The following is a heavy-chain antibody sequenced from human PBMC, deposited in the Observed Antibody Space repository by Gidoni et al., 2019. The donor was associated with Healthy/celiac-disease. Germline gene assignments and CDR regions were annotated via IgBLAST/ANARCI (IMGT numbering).Heavy chain of an antibody. V-gene: IGHV4-39*07. D-gene: IGHD3-10*01. CDR1: GGSISSSSYY. CDR3: ARDFGYYGSGYYYYGMDV. Sequence: QLQLQESGPGLVKPSETLSLTCTVSGGSISSSSYYWGWIRQPPGKGLEWIGSIYYSGSTYYNPSLKSRVTISVDTSKNQFSLKLSSVTAADTAVYYCARDFGYYGSGYYYYGMDVWGQGTTVTVSS. J-gene: IGHJ6*02. CDR2: IYYSGST.